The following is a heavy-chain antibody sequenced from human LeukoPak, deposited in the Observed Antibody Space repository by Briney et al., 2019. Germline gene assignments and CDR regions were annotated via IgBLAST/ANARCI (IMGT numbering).Heavy chain of an antibody. Sequence: SETLSLTCTVSGGSFSSSSYYWAWIRQPPGKGLEWIGSIYYSGSTYHNPSLKSRVTISVDTSKNQFSLKLSSVTAADTAVYYCARDGGDFWTGLDYWGQGTLVTVSS. J-gene: IGHJ4*02. CDR2: IYYSGST. CDR1: GGSFSSSSYY. CDR3: ARDGGDFWTGLDY. D-gene: IGHD3/OR15-3a*01. V-gene: IGHV4-39*07.